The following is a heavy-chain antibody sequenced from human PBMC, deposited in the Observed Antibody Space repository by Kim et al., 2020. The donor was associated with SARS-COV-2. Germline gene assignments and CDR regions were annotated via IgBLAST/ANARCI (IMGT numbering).Heavy chain of an antibody. J-gene: IGHJ4*02. D-gene: IGHD3-22*01. Sequence: DSVKGRFTISRDNAKNSLYLQMNSLRAEDTAVYYCASRHYYDSSGYQFDYWGQGTLVTVSS. CDR3: ASRHYYDSSGYQFDY. V-gene: IGHV3-11*01.